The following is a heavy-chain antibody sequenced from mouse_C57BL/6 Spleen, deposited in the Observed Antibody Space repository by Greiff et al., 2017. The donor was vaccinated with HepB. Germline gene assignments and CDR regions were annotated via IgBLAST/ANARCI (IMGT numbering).Heavy chain of an antibody. CDR2: INPNNGGT. V-gene: IGHV1-18*01. CDR1: GYTFTDYN. J-gene: IGHJ1*03. CDR3: ARLPSYYYGSSYWYFDV. D-gene: IGHD1-1*01. Sequence: VQLQQSGPELVKPGASVKIPCKASGYTFTDYNMDWVKQSHGKSLEWIGDINPNNGGTIYNQKFKGKATLTVDKSSSTAYMELRSLTSEDTAVYYCARLPSYYYGSSYWYFDVWGTGTTVTVSS.